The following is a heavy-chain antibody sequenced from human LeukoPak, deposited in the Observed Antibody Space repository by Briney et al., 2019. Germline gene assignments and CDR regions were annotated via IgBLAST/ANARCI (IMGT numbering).Heavy chain of an antibody. CDR3: ARGGFTIFGVPRF. CDR2: INSDGSST. V-gene: IGHV3-74*01. D-gene: IGHD3-3*01. Sequence: GGSLRLSCAASGFTFSSYWMHWVRQAPGKGLVWVSRINSDGSSTSYADSVKGRFTISRDNAKNTLYLQMNSLRAEDTAVYYCARGGFTIFGVPRFWGQGTLVTVCS. CDR1: GFTFSSYW. J-gene: IGHJ4*02.